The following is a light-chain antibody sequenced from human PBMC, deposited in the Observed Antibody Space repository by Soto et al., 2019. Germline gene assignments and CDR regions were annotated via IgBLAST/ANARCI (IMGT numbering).Light chain of an antibody. Sequence: DIQMTQSPSSLSASVGARVTITCRASQTISRYLNWYHQKPGKAPKLLIYSASSLYSGVPSRFSGSGSGTDFTLTISSLQPEDFATYYGQRANSFPLTCGGGTKVEIK. V-gene: IGKV1-39*01. CDR3: QRANSFPLT. J-gene: IGKJ4*01. CDR1: QTISRY. CDR2: SAS.